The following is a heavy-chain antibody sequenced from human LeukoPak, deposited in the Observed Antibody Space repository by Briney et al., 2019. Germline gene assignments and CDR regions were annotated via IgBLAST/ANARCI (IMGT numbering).Heavy chain of an antibody. CDR3: ARGGGYSSSSGFDY. D-gene: IGHD6-6*01. CDR1: GDSVSSNSAA. J-gene: IGHJ4*02. CDR2: TYYRSKWYN. Sequence: SQTLSLTCAISGDSVSSNSAAWNWIRQSPSRGLEWLGRTYYRSKWYNDYAVSVKSRMTINPDTSKNQFSLQLNSVTPEDTAVYYCARGGGYSSSSGFDYWGQGTLVTVSS. V-gene: IGHV6-1*01.